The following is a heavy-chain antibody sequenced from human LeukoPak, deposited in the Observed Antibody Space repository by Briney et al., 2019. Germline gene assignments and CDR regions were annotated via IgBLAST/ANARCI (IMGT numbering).Heavy chain of an antibody. CDR1: GGSISSGAYY. CDR3: ARTYDTAMVNDY. Sequence: SETLSLTCTVSGGSISSGAYYWSWIRQPPGKGLEWIGYIYHSGSTYYNPSLKSRVTISVDRSKNQFSLKLSSVTAADTAVHYCARTYDTAMVNDYWGQGTLVTVSS. CDR2: IYHSGST. D-gene: IGHD5-18*01. V-gene: IGHV4-30-2*01. J-gene: IGHJ4*02.